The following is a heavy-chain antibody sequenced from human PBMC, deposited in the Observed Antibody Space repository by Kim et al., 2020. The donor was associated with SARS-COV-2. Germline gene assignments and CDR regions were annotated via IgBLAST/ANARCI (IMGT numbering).Heavy chain of an antibody. Sequence: GGSLRLSCAASGFTFSDYYMSWIRQAPGKGLEWVSYISSSGSTIYYADSVKGRFTISRDNAKNPLYLQMNSLRAEDTAAYYCARENYYVLLDYLGQGTPVTVSP. V-gene: IGHV3-11*01. CDR2: ISSSGSTI. J-gene: IGHJ4*02. D-gene: IGHD3-22*01. CDR3: ARENYYVLLDY. CDR1: GFTFSDYY.